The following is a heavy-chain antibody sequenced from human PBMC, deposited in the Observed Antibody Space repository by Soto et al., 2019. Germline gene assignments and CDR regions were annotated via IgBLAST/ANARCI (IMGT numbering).Heavy chain of an antibody. V-gene: IGHV3-7*03. CDR3: AREEEARGLPMDV. CDR1: GFTFSDYW. CDR2: IKEDGSET. D-gene: IGHD1-26*01. J-gene: IGHJ6*02. Sequence: EVQLVESGGGLVQPGGSLRLSCAASGFTFSDYWMSWVRQAPGKGLECVANIKEDGSETYYVDSVKGRFTISRDNAKNSLYLQMNSLRVEDTAVYYCAREEEARGLPMDVWGQGTTVTVSS.